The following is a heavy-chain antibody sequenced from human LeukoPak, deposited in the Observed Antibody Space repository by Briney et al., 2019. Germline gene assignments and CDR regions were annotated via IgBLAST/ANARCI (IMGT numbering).Heavy chain of an antibody. J-gene: IGHJ4*02. CDR2: ITTYNGNT. CDR3: ARGDNFDY. Sequence: ASVKVSCKASGYTFSNYGITWMRQAPGQGLEWMGWITTYNGNTNYAQKLQGRVTMTTDTSTSTAYMELRSLRSDDTAVYYCARGDNFDYWGQGTLVTVSS. V-gene: IGHV1-18*01. CDR1: GYTFSNYG.